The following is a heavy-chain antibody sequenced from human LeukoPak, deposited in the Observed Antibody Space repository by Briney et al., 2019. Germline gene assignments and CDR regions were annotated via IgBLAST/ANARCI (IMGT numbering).Heavy chain of an antibody. CDR2: IIPIFGTA. CDR1: GYTFTHYA. D-gene: IGHD1-14*01. J-gene: IGHJ5*02. V-gene: IGHV1-69*13. Sequence: SVKVSCKASGYTFTHYAISWVRQAPGQGLEWMGGIIPIFGTANYAQKFQGRVTITADESTTTAYMELSSLRSEDTAVYYCARAGMARINWFDPWGQGTLVTVSS. CDR3: ARAGMARINWFDP.